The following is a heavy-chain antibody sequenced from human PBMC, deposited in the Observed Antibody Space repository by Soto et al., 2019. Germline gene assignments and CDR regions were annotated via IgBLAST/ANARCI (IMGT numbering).Heavy chain of an antibody. D-gene: IGHD2-21*02. Sequence: SETLSLTCIVSGESISSSSYYWGWIRQPPGKGLEWIGSIYYSGRTYYIPSFKSRVTISIDTSKNQFSLKLSSVTATDTAVYYCARQRTTVVTQAYFDHWGQGALVTVSS. J-gene: IGHJ4*02. V-gene: IGHV4-39*01. CDR3: ARQRTTVVTQAYFDH. CDR1: GESISSSSYY. CDR2: IYYSGRT.